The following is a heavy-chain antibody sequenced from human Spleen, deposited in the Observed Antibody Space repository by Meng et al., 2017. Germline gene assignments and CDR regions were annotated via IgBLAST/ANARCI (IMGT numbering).Heavy chain of an antibody. D-gene: IGHD3-22*01. CDR1: GFTFSRYS. J-gene: IGHJ4*02. CDR2: ISSSSSYI. Sequence: GGSLRLSCAASGFTFSRYSMNWVRQAPGKGLEWVSSISSSSSYIYYVDSVKGRFTISRDNAKNSLYLQIKSLRAEDTAVYYCARGTDTSGYYYTDIDYWGQGTLVTVSS. V-gene: IGHV3-21*01. CDR3: ARGTDTSGYYYTDIDY.